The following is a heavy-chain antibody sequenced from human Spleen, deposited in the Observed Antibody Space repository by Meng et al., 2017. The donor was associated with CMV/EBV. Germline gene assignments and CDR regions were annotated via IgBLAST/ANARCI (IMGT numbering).Heavy chain of an antibody. J-gene: IGHJ4*02. D-gene: IGHD3-10*01. CDR1: CGSLRGYY. CDR2: INPSGST. V-gene: IGHV4-34*01. Sequence: VYCGSLRGYYWSWIRQPPGKGLECIGEINPSGSTNYTPSLKSRVTISVDTSKTQFSLKLSSVTAADTAVYYCARNTMVRGVITSPDYWGQGTLVTVSS. CDR3: ARNTMVRGVITSPDY.